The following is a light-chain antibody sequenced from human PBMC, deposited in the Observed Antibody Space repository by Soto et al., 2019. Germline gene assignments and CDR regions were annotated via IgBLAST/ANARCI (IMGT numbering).Light chain of an antibody. CDR2: QVS. CDR1: SIDVGNFDL. V-gene: IGLV2-18*02. Sequence: QSALTQPPSVSGSPGQSVTISCTGTSIDVGNFDLVSWYQQPPGTAPKLLIYQVSNRPSGVSNRFSGSKSGNTASLTISGLQAEDEADYYCSSYTSSNSVVFGGGTQLTVL. CDR3: SSYTSSNSVV. J-gene: IGLJ2*01.